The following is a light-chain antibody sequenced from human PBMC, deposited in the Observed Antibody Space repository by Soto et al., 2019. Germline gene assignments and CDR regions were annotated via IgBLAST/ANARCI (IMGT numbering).Light chain of an antibody. V-gene: IGKV1-39*01. CDR2: GAS. Sequence: DIQVTQSPPSLSASVGDTITITCRATQYIGNYLNWYQVKPGQAPKLLMYGASYLKSGVPTRFSGSGSGTDFTLTISSLQPEDFAIYYCQQTYTTPEITFGQGTRLEIK. CDR1: QYIGNY. J-gene: IGKJ5*01. CDR3: QQTYTTPEIT.